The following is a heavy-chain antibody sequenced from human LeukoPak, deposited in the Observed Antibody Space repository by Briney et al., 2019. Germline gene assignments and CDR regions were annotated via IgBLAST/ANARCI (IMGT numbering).Heavy chain of an antibody. Sequence: GASVKVSCKVSGYTLTELSMHWVRQAPGKGLEWMGGFDPEDGETIYAQKFQGRVTMTEDTSTDTAYMKLSSLRSEDTAVYYCAHPYYYDSSGYYYYYFDYWGQGTLVTVSS. D-gene: IGHD3-22*01. J-gene: IGHJ4*02. CDR2: FDPEDGET. CDR3: AHPYYYDSSGYYYYYFDY. CDR1: GYTLTELS. V-gene: IGHV1-24*01.